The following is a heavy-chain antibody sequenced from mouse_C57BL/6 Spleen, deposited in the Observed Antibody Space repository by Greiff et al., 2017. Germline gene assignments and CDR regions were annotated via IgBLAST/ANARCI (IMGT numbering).Heavy chain of an antibody. CDR3: ARDPLYYYGSSYGAMDY. CDR1: GYSITSGYY. CDR2: ISYDGSN. D-gene: IGHD1-1*01. J-gene: IGHJ4*01. V-gene: IGHV3-6*01. Sequence: EVKLVESGPGLVKPSQSLSLTCSVTGYSITSGYYWNWIRQFPGNKLEWMGYISYDGSNNYNPSLKNRISITRDTSKNQFFLKLNSVTTEDTATYYCARDPLYYYGSSYGAMDYWGQGTSVTVSS.